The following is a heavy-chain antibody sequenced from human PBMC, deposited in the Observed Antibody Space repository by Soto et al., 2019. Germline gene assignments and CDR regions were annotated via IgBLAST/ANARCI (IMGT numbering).Heavy chain of an antibody. CDR1: GGSFSGYY. CDR2: INHSGST. Sequence: PSETLSLTCAVYGGSFSGYYWSWIRQPPGKGLEWIGEINHSGSTNYNPSLKSRVTISVDTSKNQFSLKLSSVTAADTAVYYCARKRGYGRNGIDYWGQGTLVTVSS. CDR3: ARKRGYGRNGIDY. D-gene: IGHD5-12*01. V-gene: IGHV4-34*01. J-gene: IGHJ4*02.